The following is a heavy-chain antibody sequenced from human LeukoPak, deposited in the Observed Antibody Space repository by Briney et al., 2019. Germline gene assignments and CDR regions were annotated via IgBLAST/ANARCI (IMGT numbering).Heavy chain of an antibody. CDR2: IYYSGST. J-gene: IGHJ3*02. CDR3: ARGERLGPDI. D-gene: IGHD3-16*01. Sequence: SETLSLTCTVSDDSISDYYRGWIRQPPGKGLEWIGSIYYSGSTYYNPSLKSRVTISVDKSKNQFSLKLSSVTAADTAVYYCARGERLGPDIWGQGTMVTVSS. V-gene: IGHV4-39*07. CDR1: DDSISDYY.